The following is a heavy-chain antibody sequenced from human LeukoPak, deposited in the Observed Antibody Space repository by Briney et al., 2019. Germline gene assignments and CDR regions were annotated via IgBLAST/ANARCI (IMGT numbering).Heavy chain of an antibody. D-gene: IGHD6-13*01. CDR1: GYSFTGYY. CDR2: IDPNSGGT. V-gene: IGHV1-2*06. Sequence: ASVKVSCKASGYSFTGYYMHWVRQAPGQGLEWMGRIDPNSGGTNYAQKVQGRVTMTRDTSISTIYVELSSLTSDDTAVYYCAKAGSRSWYSFDYWGQGTLVTVSS. CDR3: AKAGSRSWYSFDY. J-gene: IGHJ4*02.